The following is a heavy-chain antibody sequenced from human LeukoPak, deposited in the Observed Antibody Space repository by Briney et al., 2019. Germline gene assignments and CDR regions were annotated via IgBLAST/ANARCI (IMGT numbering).Heavy chain of an antibody. J-gene: IGHJ4*02. V-gene: IGHV4-61*08. Sequence: KPSETLSLTCTVSGGSISSNGYYWGWIRQPPGKGLEWIGYIYYSGSTNYNPSLKSRVTISVDTSKNQFSLKLSSVTAADTAVYYCARDGPRTTYFDYWGQGTLVTVSS. CDR3: ARDGPRTTYFDY. D-gene: IGHD2/OR15-2a*01. CDR1: GGSISSNGYY. CDR2: IYYSGST.